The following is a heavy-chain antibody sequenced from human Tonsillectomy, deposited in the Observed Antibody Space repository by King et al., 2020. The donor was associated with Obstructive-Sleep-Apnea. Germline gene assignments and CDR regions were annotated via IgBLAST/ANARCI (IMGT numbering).Heavy chain of an antibody. Sequence: VQLQQWGAGLLKPSETLSLTCAVYGGSFSGYYWSWIRQPPGKGLEGIGEINYSGSTNYNPSLKSRVTISLDTSKNQFSLELGSVTAADTAGYYCARGGWGSSWPFDYWGQGTLVTVSS. J-gene: IGHJ4*02. V-gene: IGHV4-34*01. CDR1: GGSFSGYY. CDR3: ARGGWGSSWPFDY. CDR2: INYSGST. D-gene: IGHD6-13*01.